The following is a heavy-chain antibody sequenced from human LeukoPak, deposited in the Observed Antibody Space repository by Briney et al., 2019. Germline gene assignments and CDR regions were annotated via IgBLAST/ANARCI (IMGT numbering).Heavy chain of an antibody. CDR2: ISYDGSNK. D-gene: IGHD3-16*01. CDR1: GFTFSSYG. V-gene: IGHV3-30*18. Sequence: GGSLRLSCAASGFTFSSYGMHWVRQAPGKGLEWVAVISYDGSNKYYADSVKGRFTISRDNSKNTLYLQMNSLRAEDTAVYYSAKSHGGYYYYGMDVWGQGTTVTVSS. CDR3: AKSHGGYYYYGMDV. J-gene: IGHJ6*02.